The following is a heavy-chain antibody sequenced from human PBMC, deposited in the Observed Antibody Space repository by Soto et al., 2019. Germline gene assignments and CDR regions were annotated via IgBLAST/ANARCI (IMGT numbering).Heavy chain of an antibody. V-gene: IGHV1-2*02. Sequence: ASVKVSCKASGYTFTGYYMHWVRQAPGQGLEWMGWINPNSGGTNYAQKFQGRVTMTRDTSISTAYMELSRLRSDDTAVYYCARSTIFGVVIINWFDPWGQGTLVTVPS. CDR2: INPNSGGT. J-gene: IGHJ5*02. CDR1: GYTFTGYY. CDR3: ARSTIFGVVIINWFDP. D-gene: IGHD3-3*01.